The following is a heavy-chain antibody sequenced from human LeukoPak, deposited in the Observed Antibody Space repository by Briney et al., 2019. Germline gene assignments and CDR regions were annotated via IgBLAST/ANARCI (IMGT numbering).Heavy chain of an antibody. Sequence: PGGSLRLSCAASGFTFSSYAMSWVRQAPGKGLEWVSAISGSGGSTYYADSVKGRFTISRDNSKNTLYPQMNSLRAEDTAVYYCAREPAYYDILTGYYNVIDYYYGMDVWGQGTTVTVSS. V-gene: IGHV3-23*01. CDR3: AREPAYYDILTGYYNVIDYYYGMDV. CDR1: GFTFSSYA. CDR2: ISGSGGST. D-gene: IGHD3-9*01. J-gene: IGHJ6*02.